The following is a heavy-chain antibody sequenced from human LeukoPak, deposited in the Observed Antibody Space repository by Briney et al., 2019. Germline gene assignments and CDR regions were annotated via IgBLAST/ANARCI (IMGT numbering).Heavy chain of an antibody. J-gene: IGHJ4*02. V-gene: IGHV1-46*01. CDR2: INPSGGST. D-gene: IGHD6-13*01. Sequence: GASVKVSCKASGYTFTSYYMHWVRQAPGQGLEWMGIINPSGGSTTYAQKFQGRVTMTRDTSTSTVYMELSSLRSEDTAVYYCARDGSTWQFDYWGQGTLVTASS. CDR1: GYTFTSYY. CDR3: ARDGSTWQFDY.